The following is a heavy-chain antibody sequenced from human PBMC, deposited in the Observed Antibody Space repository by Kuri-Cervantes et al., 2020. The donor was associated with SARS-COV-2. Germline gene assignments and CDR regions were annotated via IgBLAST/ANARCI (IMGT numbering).Heavy chain of an antibody. V-gene: IGHV3-7*03. CDR3: ARDFWPSGGYFDY. D-gene: IGHD3-10*01. J-gene: IGHJ4*02. Sequence: GGSLRLSCAASGFTFSSYWMSWVRQAPGKGLEWVANIKQDGSEKYYVDSVKGLFTISRDNAKNSLYLQMNSLRSDDTAVYYCARDFWPSGGYFDYWGQGTLVTVS. CDR1: GFTFSSYW. CDR2: IKQDGSEK.